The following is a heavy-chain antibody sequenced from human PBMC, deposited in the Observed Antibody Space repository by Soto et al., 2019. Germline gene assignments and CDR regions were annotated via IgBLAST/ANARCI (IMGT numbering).Heavy chain of an antibody. D-gene: IGHD6-13*01. Sequence: PGESLKISCEASGFIFTNFWMHWVRQVPGKGLVWVSRIDTSGSSTSYADPVKGRFTISRDNAKNTVSLQMNSLRAEDTGVYYCAKDSWYFDLWSQGSLVTV. CDR2: IDTSGSST. CDR3: AKDSWYFDL. V-gene: IGHV3-74*01. CDR1: GFIFTNFW. J-gene: IGHJ4*02.